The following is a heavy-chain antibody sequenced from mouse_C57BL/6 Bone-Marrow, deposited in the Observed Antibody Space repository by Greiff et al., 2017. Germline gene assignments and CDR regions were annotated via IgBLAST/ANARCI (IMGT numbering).Heavy chain of an antibody. J-gene: IGHJ3*01. V-gene: IGHV1-81*01. CDR1: GYTFTSYG. CDR3: ARRAYYSNYGFAY. CDR2: IYPRSGNT. Sequence: QVQLKQSGAELARPGASVKLSCKASGYTFTSYGISWVKQRTGQGLEWIGEIYPRSGNTYYNEKFKGKATLTAAKSSSTAYMELRSLTSEDSAVYFCARRAYYSNYGFAYWGQGTLVTVSA. D-gene: IGHD2-5*01.